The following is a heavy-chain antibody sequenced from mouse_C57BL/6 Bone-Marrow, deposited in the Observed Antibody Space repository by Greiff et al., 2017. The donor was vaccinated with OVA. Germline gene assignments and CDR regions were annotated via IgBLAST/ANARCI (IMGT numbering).Heavy chain of an antibody. Sequence: VQLKQSGPELVKPGASVKISCKASGYSFTGYYMNWVKQSPEKSLEWIGEINPSTGGTTYNQKFKAKATLTVDKSSSTAYMQLKSLTSEDSAVYYCARGYYYGSRRAWFAYWGQGTLVTVSA. V-gene: IGHV1-42*01. CDR2: INPSTGGT. D-gene: IGHD1-1*01. CDR1: GYSFTGYY. J-gene: IGHJ3*01. CDR3: ARGYYYGSRRAWFAY.